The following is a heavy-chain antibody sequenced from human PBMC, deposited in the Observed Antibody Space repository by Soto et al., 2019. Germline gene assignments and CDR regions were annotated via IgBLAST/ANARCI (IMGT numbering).Heavy chain of an antibody. D-gene: IGHD3-9*01. CDR2: IYHSGST. V-gene: IGHV4-38-2*01. J-gene: IGHJ4*02. CDR3: ARRPYGTDWTGYFDQ. Sequence: NPSETLSLTCDVSGFSISSGYYWGWIRQPPGKGLEWIGSIYHSGSTYYNPSLKGRVTISVDTSKNQFSLKLSSVTAADTAVYYCARRPYGTDWTGYFDQWGQGTLVTVSS. CDR1: GFSISSGYY.